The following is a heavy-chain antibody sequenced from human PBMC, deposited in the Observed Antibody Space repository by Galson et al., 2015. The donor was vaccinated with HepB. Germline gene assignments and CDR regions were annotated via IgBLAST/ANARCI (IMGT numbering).Heavy chain of an antibody. J-gene: IGHJ4*02. CDR2: ISGSGGST. V-gene: IGHV3-23*01. CDR3: AKSQWGYSGSYYYFDY. Sequence: SLRLSCAASGFTFSSYAMSWVRQAPGKGLEWVSAISGSGGSTYYADSVKGRFTISRDNSKNTLYLQMNSLRAEDTAVYYCAKSQWGYSGSYYYFDYWGQGTLVTVSS. CDR1: GFTFSSYA. D-gene: IGHD1-26*01.